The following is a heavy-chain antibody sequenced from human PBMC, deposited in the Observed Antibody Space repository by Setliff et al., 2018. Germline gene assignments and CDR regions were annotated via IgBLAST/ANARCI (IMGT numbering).Heavy chain of an antibody. V-gene: IGHV3-15*01. D-gene: IGHD1-26*01. CDR1: GFTFSNAW. CDR3: TTDGRSTIIAYYDAFDI. Sequence: GGSLRLSCAAYGFTFSNAWMSWVRQAPGKGLEWVGRIKSKTDGGTTDYAAPVKGRFTISRDDSKNTLYLQMNSLKTEDTAVYYCTTDGRSTIIAYYDAFDIWGQGTMVTVSS. J-gene: IGHJ3*02. CDR2: IKSKTDGGTT.